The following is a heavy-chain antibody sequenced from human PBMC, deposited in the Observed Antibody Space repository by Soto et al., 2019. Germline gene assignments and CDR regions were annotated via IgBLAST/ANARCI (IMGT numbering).Heavy chain of an antibody. D-gene: IGHD4-4*01. J-gene: IGHJ6*02. CDR1: GDSISSVDHY. CDR2: IYHSGST. CDR3: ARDDYSNFAYYGMDV. V-gene: IGHV4-30-4*01. Sequence: QVQLQESGPGLVKPSQTLSLTCTVSGDSISSVDHYWSWIRQPPGKGLEWIGYIYHSGSTSYNPSLRSRVTISIDTTKNQFSLRLSSVTVADTAVYYCARDDYSNFAYYGMDVWGPGTRVTVSS.